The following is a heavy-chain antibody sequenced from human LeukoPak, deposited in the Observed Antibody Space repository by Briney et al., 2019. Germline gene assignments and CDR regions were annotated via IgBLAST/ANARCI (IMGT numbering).Heavy chain of an antibody. J-gene: IGHJ5*02. V-gene: IGHV1-2*02. D-gene: IGHD5-18*01. Sequence: GASVKVSCKASGYTFTAYYMYWVRQAPGQGFEWMGWINPNSGGTNYAQKFQGRVTMTRDTSISTAYMELSRLRSDDTAVYYCARATDTAMVTGWFDPWGQGTLVTVSS. CDR1: GYTFTAYY. CDR3: ARATDTAMVTGWFDP. CDR2: INPNSGGT.